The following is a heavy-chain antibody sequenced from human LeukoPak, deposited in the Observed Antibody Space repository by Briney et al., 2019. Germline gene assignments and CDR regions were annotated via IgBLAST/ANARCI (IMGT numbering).Heavy chain of an antibody. CDR2: ICGGGAST. Sequence: GGSLRLSCGASGFTLSSYAMNCVRQAPGEGVEWGSLICGGGASTTYADSVKGRFTISRHHSRNTLYLQMNSLRVEDTAVYYCAKAHRENGAGGCYSRVLDYWGQGILVTVSS. D-gene: IGHD2-21*01. V-gene: IGHV3-23*01. CDR1: GFTLSSYA. J-gene: IGHJ4*02. CDR3: AKAHRENGAGGCYSRVLDY.